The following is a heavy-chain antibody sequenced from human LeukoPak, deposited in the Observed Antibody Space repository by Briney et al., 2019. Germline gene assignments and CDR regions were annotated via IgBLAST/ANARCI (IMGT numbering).Heavy chain of an antibody. CDR2: ISGGSSFT. CDR3: ARVRYSYGAHDY. D-gene: IGHD5-18*01. CDR1: GFSFSSFS. V-gene: IGHV3-21*04. Sequence: GGSLRLSCAASGFSFSSFSMNWVRQAPGKGLEWVSYISGGSSFTYYVDSVKGRFTISRDNTKNSLYLQMNSLRAEDTAVYYCARVRYSYGAHDYWGQGTLVTVSS. J-gene: IGHJ4*02.